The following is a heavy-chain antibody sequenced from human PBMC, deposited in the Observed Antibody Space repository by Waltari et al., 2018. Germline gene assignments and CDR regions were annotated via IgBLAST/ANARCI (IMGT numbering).Heavy chain of an antibody. Sequence: QVQLQESGPGLARPSETLSLTCDVSSYSIRSGYFWGWIRQAPGKGLQWIGSISHSGSTYYNPSLKSRVTLSVDTSKNQFALKVTSVTAADTATYYCVRDLGGSGNSWFDAWGQGSLVIVSS. CDR1: SYSIRSGYF. J-gene: IGHJ5*02. D-gene: IGHD3-10*01. CDR3: VRDLGGSGNSWFDA. CDR2: ISHSGST. V-gene: IGHV4-38-2*02.